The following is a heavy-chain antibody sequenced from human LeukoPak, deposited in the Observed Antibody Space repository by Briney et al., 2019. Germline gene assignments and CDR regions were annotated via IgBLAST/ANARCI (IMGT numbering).Heavy chain of an antibody. CDR2: IYYSGST. CDR1: GGSISSYY. V-gene: IGHV4-59*08. CDR3: ARQEDGMDV. J-gene: IGHJ6*04. Sequence: SETLSLTCTVSGGSISSYYWSWIRQPPGKGLEWIGYIYYSGSTNYNPSLKSRVTISVDTSKNQFSLKLSSVTAADTAVYYCARQEDGMDVWGKETTVTVSS.